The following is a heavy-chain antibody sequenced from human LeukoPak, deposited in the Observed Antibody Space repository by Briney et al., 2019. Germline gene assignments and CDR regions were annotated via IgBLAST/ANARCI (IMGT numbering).Heavy chain of an antibody. J-gene: IGHJ3*02. CDR1: GGSISSNSYY. D-gene: IGHD3-22*01. V-gene: IGHV4-39*07. CDR3: AREFHYDGRGSAFDI. CDR2: VHYSGST. Sequence: SETLSLTCTVSGGSISSNSYYWGWIRQPPGKGLEWIGSVHYSGSTYYNPSLKSRVTISVDTSKNRFSLKLSSVTAADTAVYYCAREFHYDGRGSAFDIWGQGTMVTVSS.